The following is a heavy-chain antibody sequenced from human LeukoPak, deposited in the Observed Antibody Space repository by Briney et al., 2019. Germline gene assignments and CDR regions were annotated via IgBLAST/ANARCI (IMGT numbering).Heavy chain of an antibody. V-gene: IGHV1-18*01. CDR2: ISAYNVNT. CDR3: ARLSSSSPFYYYYYYMDV. D-gene: IGHD6-13*01. Sequence: ASVKVSCKASGYTFTSYGISWVRQAPGQGLEWMGWISAYNVNTNYAQKLQGRVTMTTDTSTSTAYMELRSLRSDDTAVYYCARLSSSSPFYYYYYYMDVWGKGTTVTISS. CDR1: GYTFTSYG. J-gene: IGHJ6*03.